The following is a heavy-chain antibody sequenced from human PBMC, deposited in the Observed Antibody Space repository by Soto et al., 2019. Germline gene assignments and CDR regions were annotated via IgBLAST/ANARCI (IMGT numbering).Heavy chain of an antibody. J-gene: IGHJ4*02. CDR2: ISPDGSST. D-gene: IGHD3-22*01. CDR3: VRPRYDGSGTPFDY. Sequence: EVHLVESGGGLVQPGGSLRLSCEASGFTLSGYWMHWVRQVPGKGLVWVSRISPDGSSTTHADSVRGRFTISRDNAKNTLYLQMNSLRPEYTAVYYCVRPRYDGSGTPFDYWGQGTLVTVSS. CDR1: GFTLSGYW. V-gene: IGHV3-74*01.